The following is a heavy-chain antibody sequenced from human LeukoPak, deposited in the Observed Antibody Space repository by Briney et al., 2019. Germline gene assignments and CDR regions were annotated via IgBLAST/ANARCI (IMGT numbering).Heavy chain of an antibody. Sequence: PSETLSLTCTVSGGSISSYYWSWIRQPAGKGLEWIGRIYTSGSTNYNPSLKSRVTMSVDTSKNQFSLKLSSVTAADTAVYYCARVALWFGELTHYFDYWGQGALATVSS. J-gene: IGHJ4*02. V-gene: IGHV4-4*07. CDR2: IYTSGST. D-gene: IGHD3-10*01. CDR1: GGSISSYY. CDR3: ARVALWFGELTHYFDY.